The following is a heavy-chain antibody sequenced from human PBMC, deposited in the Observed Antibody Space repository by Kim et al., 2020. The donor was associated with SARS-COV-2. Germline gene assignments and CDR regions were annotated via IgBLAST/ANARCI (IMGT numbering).Heavy chain of an antibody. V-gene: IGHV3-23*01. CDR2: ISGSGGST. CDR3: ATNVGDDSSGYYQFPSYGMDV. Sequence: GGSLRLSCAASGFTFSSYAMSWVRQAPGKGLEWVSAISGSGGSTYYADSVKGRFTISRDNSKNTLYLQMNSLRAEDTAVYYCATNVGDDSSGYYQFPSYGMDVWGQGTTVTVSS. D-gene: IGHD3-22*01. J-gene: IGHJ6*02. CDR1: GFTFSSYA.